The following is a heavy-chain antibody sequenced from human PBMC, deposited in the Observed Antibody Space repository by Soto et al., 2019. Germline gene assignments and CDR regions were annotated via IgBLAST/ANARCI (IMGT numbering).Heavy chain of an antibody. CDR3: ARLGFVYDTSTPYYNVLHDYGVDV. D-gene: IGHD3-9*01. Sequence: GESLKSSGKGSGYSLIGYWSCWLRRMHGKSLKWMGVIYPGDSDTRYSPSFQGHVTISADKSISTAYLQWSTLKASDTAKYYCARLGFVYDTSTPYYNVLHDYGVDVWGQGTTVTVSS. J-gene: IGHJ6*02. CDR1: GYSLIGYW. V-gene: IGHV5-51*01. CDR2: IYPGDSDT.